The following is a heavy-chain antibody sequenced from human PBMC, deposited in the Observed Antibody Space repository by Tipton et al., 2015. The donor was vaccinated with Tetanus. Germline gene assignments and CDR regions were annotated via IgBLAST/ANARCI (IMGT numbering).Heavy chain of an antibody. CDR2: INTDNGNT. D-gene: IGHD2-21*02. CDR1: GYTFLNYG. Sequence: QSGAEVKKPGASVKVSCKASGYTFLNYGITWVRQAPGQGLEWMGWINTDNGNTNYAQKFQGRVTVTTDTSTTTAYMELRSLRSDDTALYYCARDDYVTAVDYWGQGTLVTVSS. V-gene: IGHV1-18*01. J-gene: IGHJ4*02. CDR3: ARDDYVTAVDY.